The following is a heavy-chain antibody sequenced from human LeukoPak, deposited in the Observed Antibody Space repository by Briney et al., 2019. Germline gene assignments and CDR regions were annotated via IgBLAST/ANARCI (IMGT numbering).Heavy chain of an antibody. Sequence: GGSLRLSCAASGFTFSSYSMNWVRQAPGKGLEWVSSISSSSSYIYYADSVKGRFTISRDNAKNSLYLQMNSPRAEDTAVYYCARDAATGTYYYYMDVWGKGTTVTISS. D-gene: IGHD6-25*01. CDR3: ARDAATGTYYYYMDV. CDR2: ISSSSSYI. V-gene: IGHV3-21*01. J-gene: IGHJ6*03. CDR1: GFTFSSYS.